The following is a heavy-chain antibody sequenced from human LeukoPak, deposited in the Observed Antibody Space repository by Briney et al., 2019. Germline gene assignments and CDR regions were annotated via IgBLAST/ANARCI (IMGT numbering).Heavy chain of an antibody. D-gene: IGHD3-9*01. CDR1: GFTFSSYA. CDR3: ARVPQDDILTGNYSDY. Sequence: TGGSLRLSCAASGFTFSSYAMHWVRQAPGKGLEWVAVISYDGSNKYYADSVKGRFTISRDNSKNTLYLQMNSLRAEDTAVYYCARVPQDDILTGNYSDYWGQGTLVTVSS. CDR2: ISYDGSNK. J-gene: IGHJ4*02. V-gene: IGHV3-30*04.